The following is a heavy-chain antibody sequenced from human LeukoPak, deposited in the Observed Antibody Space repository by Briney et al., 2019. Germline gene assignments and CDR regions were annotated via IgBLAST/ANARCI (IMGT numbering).Heavy chain of an antibody. D-gene: IGHD3-16*01. CDR2: ISYDGSNK. CDR1: GFTFSSYA. J-gene: IGHJ6*04. CDR3: ARDMSENPNYYYYGMDV. V-gene: IGHV3-30*04. Sequence: GGSLRLSCAASGFTFSSYAMHWVRQAPGKGVEGVAVISYDGSNKYYADSVKGRFTISRDNSKNTLYLQMNSLRAEDTAVYYYARDMSENPNYYYYGMDVWGKGTTVTVSS.